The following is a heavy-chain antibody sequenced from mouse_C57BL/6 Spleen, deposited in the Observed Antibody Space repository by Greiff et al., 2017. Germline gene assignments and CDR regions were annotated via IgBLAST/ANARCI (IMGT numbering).Heavy chain of an antibody. V-gene: IGHV1-7*01. CDR3: ARRGNYYGSSDWYFDV. J-gene: IGHJ1*03. Sequence: QVHVKQSGAELAKPGASVKLSCKASGSTFTSYWMHWVKQRPGQGLEWIGYINPSSGYTKYNQKFKDKATLTANKSSSTAYMQLSSLTYEDSAVYYCARRGNYYGSSDWYFDVWGTGTTVTVSS. CDR2: INPSSGYT. D-gene: IGHD1-1*01. CDR1: GSTFTSYW.